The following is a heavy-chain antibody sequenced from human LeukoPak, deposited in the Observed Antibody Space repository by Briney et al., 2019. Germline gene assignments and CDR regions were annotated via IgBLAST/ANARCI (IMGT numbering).Heavy chain of an antibody. D-gene: IGHD3-10*01. V-gene: IGHV3-23*01. J-gene: IGHJ6*02. CDR3: PKDLYGYYAMDV. Sequence: PGGSLRLSCAASGFTFSSYAMSWVRQAPGKGLEWVSTISGSGGSTYYADSVKGRFTISRDNSRNTLYLQMNSLRAEDTAVYYCPKDLYGYYAMDVWGQGTTVTVSS. CDR2: ISGSGGST. CDR1: GFTFSSYA.